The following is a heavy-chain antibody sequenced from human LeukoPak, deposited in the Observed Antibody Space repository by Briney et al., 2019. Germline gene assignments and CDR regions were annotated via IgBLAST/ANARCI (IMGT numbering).Heavy chain of an antibody. CDR1: GLTFSTYW. CDR3: ARSRDYYGSGTNLFDY. D-gene: IGHD3-10*01. V-gene: IGHV3-74*01. J-gene: IGHJ4*02. CDR2: INSDGSST. Sequence: GGSLRLSCAASGLTFSTYWMHWVRQAPGKGLVWVSRINSDGSSTSYADSVKGRFTISRDNAKNTLYLQMNSLRAEDTAVYYCARSRDYYGSGTNLFDYWGQGTLVTVSS.